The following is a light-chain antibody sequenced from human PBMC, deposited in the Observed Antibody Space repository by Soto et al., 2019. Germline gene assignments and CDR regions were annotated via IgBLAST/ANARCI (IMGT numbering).Light chain of an antibody. CDR1: SSNIGAGHD. CDR3: QSYDSSLSGLYV. J-gene: IGLJ1*01. Sequence: VLTQPPSVSGAPGQRVTISCTGSSSNIGAGHDVHWYQQLPGTAPKLLIYGNSNRPSGVPDRFSGSKSGTSASLAITGLQAEDEADYYCQSYDSSLSGLYVFGTGTKVTVL. CDR2: GNS. V-gene: IGLV1-40*01.